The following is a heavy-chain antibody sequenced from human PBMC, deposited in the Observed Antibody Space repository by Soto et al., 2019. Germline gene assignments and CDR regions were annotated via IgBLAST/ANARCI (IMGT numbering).Heavy chain of an antibody. D-gene: IGHD4-17*01. V-gene: IGHV3-30*18. J-gene: IGHJ4*02. CDR2: ISYDGSNK. CDR1: GFTFSSYG. CDR3: AKDLIPFSSYGDSYFDY. Sequence: GGSLRLSCAASGFTFSSYGMHWVRQAPGKGLEWVAVISYDGSNKYYADSVKGRFTISRDNSKNTLYLQMNSLRAEDTAVYYCAKDLIPFSSYGDSYFDYWGQGTLVTVSS.